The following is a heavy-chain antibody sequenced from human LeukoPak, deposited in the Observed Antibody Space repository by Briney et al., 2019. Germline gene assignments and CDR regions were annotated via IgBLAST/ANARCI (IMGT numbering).Heavy chain of an antibody. CDR2: IYSGGST. CDR3: ARGVLSYDSSGYSYYFDY. D-gene: IGHD3-22*01. J-gene: IGHJ4*02. CDR1: GFTVSSNY. Sequence: GGSLRLSCAASGFTVSSNYMNWVRQAPGKGLEWVSVIYSGGSTYYADSVKGRFTISRDNSKNTLYLQMNRLRAEDTAVYYCARGVLSYDSSGYSYYFDYWGQGTLVTVSS. V-gene: IGHV3-66*01.